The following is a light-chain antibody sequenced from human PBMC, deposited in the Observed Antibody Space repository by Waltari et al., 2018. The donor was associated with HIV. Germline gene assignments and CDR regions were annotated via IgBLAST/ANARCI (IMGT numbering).Light chain of an antibody. CDR3: QQSRSTPLT. J-gene: IGKJ4*02. CDR2: AAS. CDR1: ESIYPY. Sequence: DIHLSQSPSSLSASVGDSVTITCRASESIYPYLNWFQQTPKKAPKLIISAASNLESGVPSRFSGRGSGAVFTLSISGLQLGDFATYYCQQSRSTPLTFGAGTRVE. V-gene: IGKV1-39*01.